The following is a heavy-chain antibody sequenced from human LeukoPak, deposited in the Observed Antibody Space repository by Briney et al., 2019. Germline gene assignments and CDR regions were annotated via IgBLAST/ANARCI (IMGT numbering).Heavy chain of an antibody. J-gene: IGHJ4*02. CDR2: IGTAGNT. CDR3: ARSKSYSSGWTDFDW. CDR1: GFTFSSHD. D-gene: IGHD6-19*01. Sequence: GGSLRLSCAASGFTFSSHDMHWVRQPTGKGLEWVSVIGTAGNTYYADSVKGRFTISRENARNSLLLQMDNLRAEDTAVYYCARSKSYSSGWTDFDWWGQGTLVTVSS. V-gene: IGHV3-13*01.